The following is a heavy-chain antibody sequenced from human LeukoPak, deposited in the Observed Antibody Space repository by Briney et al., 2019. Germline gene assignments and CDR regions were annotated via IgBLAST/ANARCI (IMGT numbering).Heavy chain of an antibody. J-gene: IGHJ4*02. V-gene: IGHV3-33*01. CDR1: GFTFSSYG. Sequence: GGSLRLSCAASGFTFSSYGMHWVRQAPGKGLEWVAVIWYDGSNKYYADSVKGRFTISRDNSKNTLYLQVNSLRAEDTAVYYCARGNYDILTGYYIGLDYWGQGTLVTVSS. D-gene: IGHD3-9*01. CDR3: ARGNYDILTGYYIGLDY. CDR2: IWYDGSNK.